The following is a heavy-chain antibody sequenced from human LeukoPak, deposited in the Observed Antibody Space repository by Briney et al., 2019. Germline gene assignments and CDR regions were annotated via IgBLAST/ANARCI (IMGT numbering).Heavy chain of an antibody. V-gene: IGHV3-30*18. CDR3: AKASGGD. J-gene: IGHJ4*02. D-gene: IGHD3-10*01. CDR1: GFTFSSYG. Sequence: PGGSLRLSCAASGFTFSSYGMHWVRQAPGKGLEWVAVISYDGSNKYYADSVKGRFTISRDNSKNTLYLQMNSLRAEDTAVYYCAKASGGDWGQGALVTVSS. CDR2: ISYDGSNK.